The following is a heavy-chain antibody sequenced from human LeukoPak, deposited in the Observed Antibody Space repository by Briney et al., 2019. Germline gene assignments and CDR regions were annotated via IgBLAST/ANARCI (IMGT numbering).Heavy chain of an antibody. CDR2: IWYDGSNR. CDR1: AFSFSSYG. V-gene: IGHV3-33*01. Sequence: PGTSLRLSCAASAFSFSSYGMHWVRQAPGKGLEWVALIWYDGSNRYYGDSVKGRFTISRDNSKNTLYLQMNSLRAEDTALYHCARRADDAFDIWGQGTMVTVSS. J-gene: IGHJ3*02. CDR3: ARRADDAFDI.